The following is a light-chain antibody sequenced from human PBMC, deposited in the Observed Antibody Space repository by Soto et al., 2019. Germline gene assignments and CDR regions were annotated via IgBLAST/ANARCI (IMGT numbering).Light chain of an antibody. Sequence: QPVLTQPPSASGTPGQRVTISCSGSSSNIGSNYVYWYQQIPGTAPKLLIYRNNQRPSGVPDRFSGSKSGTSASLAISGLRSEDEADYYCAAWDDSLSALFGGGTQLTVL. CDR1: SSNIGSNY. CDR2: RNN. J-gene: IGLJ2*01. V-gene: IGLV1-47*01. CDR3: AAWDDSLSAL.